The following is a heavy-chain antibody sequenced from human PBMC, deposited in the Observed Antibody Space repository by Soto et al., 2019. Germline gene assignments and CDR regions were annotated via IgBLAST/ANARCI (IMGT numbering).Heavy chain of an antibody. J-gene: IGHJ4*02. CDR3: VKEYYYDSPLYFDY. CDR1: GFTFSSYA. CDR2: ISSNGGST. V-gene: IGHV3-64D*06. D-gene: IGHD3-22*01. Sequence: GGSLRLSCSASGFTFSSYAMHWVRQAPGKGLEYVSAISSNGGSTYYADSVKGRFTISRDNSKNTLYLQMSSLRAEDTAVYYCVKEYYYDSPLYFDYWGQGTLVTVSS.